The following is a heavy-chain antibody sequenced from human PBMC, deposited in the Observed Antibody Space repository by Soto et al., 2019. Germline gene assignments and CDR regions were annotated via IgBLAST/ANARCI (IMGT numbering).Heavy chain of an antibody. V-gene: IGHV4-30-4*01. D-gene: IGHD2-8*01. CDR1: GGSISSGDYY. CDR2: IFYSGST. CDR3: ARDSRYCTNGVCYKFLDY. Sequence: SETLSLTCAVSGGSISSGDYYWSWIRQPPGKGLEWIGYIFYSGSTYYNSSLKSRLTISVDTSKNQFSLKLSSVTAADTAAYYCARDSRYCTNGVCYKFLDYWGQGTLVTVSS. J-gene: IGHJ4*02.